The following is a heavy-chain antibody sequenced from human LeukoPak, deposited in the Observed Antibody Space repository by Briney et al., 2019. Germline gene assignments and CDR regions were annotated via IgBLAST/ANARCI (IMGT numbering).Heavy chain of an antibody. CDR2: ISGNSSTI. CDR3: ARGGYYFDY. D-gene: IGHD1-26*01. J-gene: IGHJ4*02. Sequence: PGGSLRLSCAASGFTFSSYSMNWVRQAPGKGLEWVSYISGNSSTIYYADSVKGRFTISRDNAKNSLYLQMNSLRAEDTAVYYCARGGYYFDYWGQGTLVTVSS. CDR1: GFTFSSYS. V-gene: IGHV3-48*01.